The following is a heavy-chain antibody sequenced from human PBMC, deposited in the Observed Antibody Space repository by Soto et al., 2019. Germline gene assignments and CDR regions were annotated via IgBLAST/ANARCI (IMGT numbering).Heavy chain of an antibody. Sequence: GASVKVSCKASGYTFTSYTVHWLRQAPGQGLEWMGWLNAGNGNTKYSEKFQGRVIISRDTSASTAYMDLSSLTSEDTAVYYCAREVGYCTVGFCYKYLHYWGQGTLVTVYS. V-gene: IGHV1-3*01. CDR3: AREVGYCTVGFCYKYLHY. CDR1: GYTFTSYT. CDR2: LNAGNGNT. D-gene: IGHD2-8*02. J-gene: IGHJ4*02.